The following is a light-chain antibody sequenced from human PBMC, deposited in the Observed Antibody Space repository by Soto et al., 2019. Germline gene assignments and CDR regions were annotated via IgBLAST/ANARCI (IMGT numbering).Light chain of an antibody. J-gene: IGKJ1*01. Sequence: EEVMTQSTVTLSVSPGERATLSCRASQSGSSNLAWYQQKPGQAPSLLIYGAVTRATGIPARFSGTGSGTEFTLTISSLQPDDFATYYCQQYGDYSWWTFGQGTKVDI. CDR2: GAV. CDR1: QSGSSN. V-gene: IGKV3-15*01. CDR3: QQYGDYSWWT.